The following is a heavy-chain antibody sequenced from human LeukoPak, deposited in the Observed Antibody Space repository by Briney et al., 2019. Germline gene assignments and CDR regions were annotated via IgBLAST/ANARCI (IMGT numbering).Heavy chain of an antibody. V-gene: IGHV4-39*01. CDR3: ARHSYYYDSSGYSLDY. J-gene: IGHJ4*02. D-gene: IGHD3-22*01. CDR2: IYYSGST. Sequence: SETLSLTCTVSGGSSSSSSYYWGWIRQPPGKGLEWIGSIYYSGSTYYNPSLKSRVTTSVDTSKNQFSLKLSSVTAADTAVYYCARHSYYYDSSGYSLDYWGQGTLVTVSS. CDR1: GGSSSSSSYY.